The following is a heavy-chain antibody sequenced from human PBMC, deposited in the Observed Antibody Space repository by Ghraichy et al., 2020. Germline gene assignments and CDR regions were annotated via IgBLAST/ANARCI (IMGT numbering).Heavy chain of an antibody. J-gene: IGHJ6*03. D-gene: IGHD2-15*01. CDR2: IYQSGTT. CDR3: ARGGRVGFCRGATCHNRFNYYYMDV. V-gene: IGHV4-30-2*01. Sequence: SQTLSLTCAVSGASISSGGDSWSWIRQPPGKGLEWIGYIYQSGTTYYNPSLKSRVTISVDRSKNQFSLKLSSVTAADTAVYYCARGGRVGFCRGATCHNRFNYYYMDVWGKGTTVIVSS. CDR1: GASISSGGDS.